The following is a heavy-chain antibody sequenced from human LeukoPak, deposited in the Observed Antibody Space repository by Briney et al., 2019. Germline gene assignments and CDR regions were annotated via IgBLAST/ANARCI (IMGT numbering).Heavy chain of an antibody. CDR2: IDEYGTTI. Sequence: PGGSLRLSCATSGFSFGDNVVTWFRQAPGKGLVWVSRIDEYGTTINYADSVKGRFTISRNNAGDTLFLQMNSMRAEDTGVYYCATDLSGRQDYWGQGTLVTVSS. V-gene: IGHV3-74*01. CDR1: GFSFGDNV. J-gene: IGHJ4*02. CDR3: ATDLSGRQDY. D-gene: IGHD5-12*01.